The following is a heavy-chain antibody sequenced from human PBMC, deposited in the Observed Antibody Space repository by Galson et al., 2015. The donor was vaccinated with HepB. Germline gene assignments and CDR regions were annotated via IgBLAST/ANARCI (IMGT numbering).Heavy chain of an antibody. CDR3: ARERLLWFGELFAPPYFAH. CDR1: GESFSGDY. D-gene: IGHD3-10*01. V-gene: IGHV4-34*10. J-gene: IGHJ4*01. CDR2: VNDSGRT. Sequence: ETLSLTCAVYGESFSGDYWSWVRQSRGEGVEWIGEVNDSGRTNYNPSLEGRVTMSGDASKNHFYLKLTSVTAADTAVYYCARERLLWFGELFAPPYFAHWGPGNLVTVSS.